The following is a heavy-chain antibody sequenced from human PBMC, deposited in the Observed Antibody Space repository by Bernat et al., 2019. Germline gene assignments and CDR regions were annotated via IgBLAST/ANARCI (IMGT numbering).Heavy chain of an antibody. Sequence: EVQLVESGGGLVQPGGSLRLSCAASGFTFSTYWMSWVRQAPGKGLEWVASIKQDGSEKYYVDSVKGRFTISRDNAKNSLYLQMNSLRAEDTAVYYCAGDWGGHRGYRTDYWGQGTLVTVSS. D-gene: IGHD5-18*01. CDR3: AGDWGGHRGYRTDY. V-gene: IGHV3-7*03. CDR2: IKQDGSEK. CDR1: GFTFSTYW. J-gene: IGHJ4*02.